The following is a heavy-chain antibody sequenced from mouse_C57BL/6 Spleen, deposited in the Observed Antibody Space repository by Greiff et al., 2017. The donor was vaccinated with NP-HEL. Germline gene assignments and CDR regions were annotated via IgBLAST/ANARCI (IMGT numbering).Heavy chain of an antibody. CDR3: ARPNYYGSSYYYYAMDY. D-gene: IGHD1-1*01. J-gene: IGHJ4*01. CDR2: IGPGSGST. CDR1: GYTFTDYY. Sequence: VQLQQSGAELVKPGASVKISCKASGYTFTDYYINWVKQRPGQGLEWIGKIGPGSGSTYYNEKFKGKATLTADKSSSTAYMQLSSLTSEDSAVYFCARPNYYGSSYYYYAMDYWGQGTSVTVSS. V-gene: IGHV1-77*01.